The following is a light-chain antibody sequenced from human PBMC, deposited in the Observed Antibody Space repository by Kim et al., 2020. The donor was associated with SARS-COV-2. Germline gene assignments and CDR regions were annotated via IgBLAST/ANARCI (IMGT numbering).Light chain of an antibody. CDR3: QSADISGTSWI. Sequence: SSELTQDPAVSVALGQTVRITCQGDSLRSYFASWYQQKPGRAPVLVIYDKNSRPSGIPDRFSASSSGNTASLTISGAQAEDEADYFCQSADISGTSWIFGGGTQLTVL. V-gene: IGLV3-19*01. CDR1: SLRSYF. J-gene: IGLJ2*01. CDR2: DKN.